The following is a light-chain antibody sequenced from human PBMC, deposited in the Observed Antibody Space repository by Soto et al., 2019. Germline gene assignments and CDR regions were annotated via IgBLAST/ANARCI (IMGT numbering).Light chain of an antibody. J-gene: IGKJ2*01. CDR3: QQEGDSTGN. Sequence: EIVLTQSPGTLSLSPGERATLSCRASQSVRSNYLAWYQQKPGQAPSLLIYGTSGRTGGTPDRFTGSGSGTDFPLTISRLEAEDFAVYFCQQEGDSTGNFGQGTKLEIK. V-gene: IGKV3-20*01. CDR1: QSVRSNY. CDR2: GTS.